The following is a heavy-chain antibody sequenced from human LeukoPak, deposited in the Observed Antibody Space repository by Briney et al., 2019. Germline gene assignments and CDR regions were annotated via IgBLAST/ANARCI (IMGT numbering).Heavy chain of an antibody. CDR2: INHSGST. J-gene: IGHJ4*02. D-gene: IGHD1-1*01. Sequence: SETLSLTCALYGGSFSGYYWSWIRQPPGKGLEWIGEINHSGSTNYNPSLQSRVTISVDTSKNQFSLKLSSVTAADTAVYYCARGDRRWGTGTFFDYWGQGTLVTVSS. V-gene: IGHV4-34*01. CDR3: ARGDRRWGTGTFFDY. CDR1: GGSFSGYY.